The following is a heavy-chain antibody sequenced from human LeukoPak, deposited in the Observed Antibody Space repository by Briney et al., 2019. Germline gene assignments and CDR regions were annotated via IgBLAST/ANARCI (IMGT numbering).Heavy chain of an antibody. V-gene: IGHV3-21*01. J-gene: IGHJ3*02. D-gene: IGHD6-19*01. CDR1: GFTFSSYS. CDR3: ARVPGYSSGGAFDI. Sequence: PGGSLRPSCAASGFTFSSYSMNWVRQAPGKGLEWVSSISSSSSYIYYADSVKGRFTISRDNAKNSLYLQMNSLRAEDTAVYYCARVPGYSSGGAFDIWGQGTMVTVSS. CDR2: ISSSSSYI.